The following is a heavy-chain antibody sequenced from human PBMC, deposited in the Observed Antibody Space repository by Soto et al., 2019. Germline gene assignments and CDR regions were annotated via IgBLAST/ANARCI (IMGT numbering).Heavy chain of an antibody. CDR1: GYTFTIYG. D-gene: IGHD3-22*01. CDR3: ARVDYYDSSGYYGY. Sequence: QVQLVQSGAEVKKPGASVKVSCKASGYTFTIYGISWVRPAPGQGLEWMGRISGYNGNTDYAENFQDRVTLTTVASTSSVYMELRSLRSDDTAVYYCARVDYYDSSGYYGYWGQGTLITVSS. CDR2: ISGYNGNT. V-gene: IGHV1-18*04. J-gene: IGHJ4*02.